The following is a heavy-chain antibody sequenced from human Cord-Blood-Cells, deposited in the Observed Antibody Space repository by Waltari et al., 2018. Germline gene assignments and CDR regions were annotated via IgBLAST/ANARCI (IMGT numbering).Heavy chain of an antibody. CDR1: GGSISSGGYY. J-gene: IGHJ4*02. CDR2: IYYSGST. CDR3: ARGHCSSTSCYPSLFDY. D-gene: IGHD2-2*01. V-gene: IGHV4-31*03. Sequence: QVQLQESGPGLVKPSQTLSLTCTVSGGSISSGGYYWLWIRQHPGKGLEWIGYIYYSGSTYYNPSLKSRVTISVDTSKNQFSLKLSSVTAADTAVYYCARGHCSSTSCYPSLFDYWGQGTLVTVSS.